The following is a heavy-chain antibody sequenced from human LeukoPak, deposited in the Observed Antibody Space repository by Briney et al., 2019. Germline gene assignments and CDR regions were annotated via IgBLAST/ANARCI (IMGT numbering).Heavy chain of an antibody. CDR1: GFTFSSYA. Sequence: GSLRLSCAASGFTFSSYAMSWSRQPPGKGLQWIGSIHYSGTTYYNSSLKSRVTISVETSKNQFSLKLSSVTAADTAVYYCASSRGFGELPFDYWGQGTLVTVSS. J-gene: IGHJ4*02. D-gene: IGHD3-10*01. CDR3: ASSRGFGELPFDY. V-gene: IGHV4-38-2*01. CDR2: IHYSGTT.